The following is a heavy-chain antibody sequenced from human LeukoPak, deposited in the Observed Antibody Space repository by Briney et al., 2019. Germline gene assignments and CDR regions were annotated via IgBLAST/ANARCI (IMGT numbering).Heavy chain of an antibody. D-gene: IGHD5-12*01. CDR1: GGSISSADYY. CDR2: IYYTGNT. J-gene: IGHJ4*02. V-gene: IGHV4-30-4*01. Sequence: SETLSLTCTVSGGSISSADYYWSWIRQPPGKGLEWLAYIYYTGNTYYNPSLESRLTISGDTSRNQFSLKLSSVTAADTAVYYCGRGTGGVATIEDYWGQGTLVTVSS. CDR3: GRGTGGVATIEDY.